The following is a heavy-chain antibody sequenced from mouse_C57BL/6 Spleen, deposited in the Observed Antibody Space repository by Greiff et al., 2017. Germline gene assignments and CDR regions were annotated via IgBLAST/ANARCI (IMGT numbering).Heavy chain of an antibody. D-gene: IGHD2-13*01. Sequence: VQLQQPGAELVKPGASVKLSCKASGYTFTSYWMHWVKQRPGQGLEWIGMIHPNSGSTNYNEKFKSKDTLTVDKSSSTAYMQLSSLTSEDSAVYCCATPYSDRGYAMDYWGQGTSVTVPS. CDR3: ATPYSDRGYAMDY. J-gene: IGHJ4*01. CDR2: IHPNSGST. CDR1: GYTFTSYW. V-gene: IGHV1-64*01.